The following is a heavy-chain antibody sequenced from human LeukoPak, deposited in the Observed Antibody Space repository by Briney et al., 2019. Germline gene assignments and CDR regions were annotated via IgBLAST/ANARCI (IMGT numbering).Heavy chain of an antibody. CDR1: GFALSTTGVN. CDR3: ADGFIRQAADSRH. Sequence: SGPTLFHPTQILTLTCTFSGFALSTTGVNVGWIRQPPGKALEWLALVYWDDDTRYSPSLRDRLTITKDTSKTQVVLTMTNMDPVDTATSYCADGFIRQAADSRHWGQGTLVTVSS. J-gene: IGHJ1*01. V-gene: IGHV2-5*02. D-gene: IGHD4-17*01. CDR2: VYWDDDT.